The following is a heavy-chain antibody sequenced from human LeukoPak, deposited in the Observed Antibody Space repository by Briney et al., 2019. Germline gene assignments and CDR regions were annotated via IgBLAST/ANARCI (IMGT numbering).Heavy chain of an antibody. J-gene: IGHJ4*01. CDR3: AKDWDYYGSWSYSDY. CDR1: GFTFSSYA. V-gene: IGHV3-23*01. D-gene: IGHD3-10*01. CDR2: ISGSGGST. Sequence: GGSLTLSCADSGFTFSSYAISWVRQAPGKGLEWVSSISGSGGSTYYADSVKGRFTISRDNSKNTLYLQMNSLRAEDTAVYYCAKDWDYYGSWSYSDYWGHRVIVTASS.